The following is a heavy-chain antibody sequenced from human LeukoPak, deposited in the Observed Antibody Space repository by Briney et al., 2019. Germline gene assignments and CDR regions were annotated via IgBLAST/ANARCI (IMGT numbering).Heavy chain of an antibody. V-gene: IGHV4-34*01. CDR3: ARGRFALRFDP. Sequence: PSETLSLTCAVYGGSFSGYYRSWIRQPPGKGLEWIGEINHSGSTNYNPSLKSRVTISVDTSKNQFSLKLSSVTAADTAVYYCARGRFALRFDPWGQGTLVTVSS. CDR2: INHSGST. CDR1: GGSFSGYY. J-gene: IGHJ5*02. D-gene: IGHD3-3*01.